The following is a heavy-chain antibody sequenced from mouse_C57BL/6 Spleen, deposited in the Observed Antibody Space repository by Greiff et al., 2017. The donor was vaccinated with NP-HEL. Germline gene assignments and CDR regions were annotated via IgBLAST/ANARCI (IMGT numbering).Heavy chain of an antibody. Sequence: EVQLQQSGPELVKPGASVKISCKASGYTFTDYYMNWVKQSHGKSLEWIGDINPNNGGTSYNQKFKGKATLTVDKSSSTAYMELRSLTSEDSAVYYCAREDYDGAWFAYWGQGTLVTVSA. CDR1: GYTFTDYY. CDR3: AREDYDGAWFAY. V-gene: IGHV1-26*01. CDR2: INPNNGGT. J-gene: IGHJ3*01. D-gene: IGHD2-4*01.